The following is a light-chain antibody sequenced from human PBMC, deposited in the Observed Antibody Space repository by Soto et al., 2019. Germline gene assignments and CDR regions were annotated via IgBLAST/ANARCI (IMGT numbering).Light chain of an antibody. CDR3: SSYTSSSTLVV. CDR2: DVS. CDR1: SSDVGGYNY. J-gene: IGLJ2*01. Sequence: QSVLTQPASVSGSPGQSITISCTGTSSDVGGYNYISWYQQHPGKAPKLMIYDVSNRPSGVSNRFSGSKSGNTASLTISGLQAEDEADYYCSSYTSSSTLVVFGRGTKLPVL. V-gene: IGLV2-14*01.